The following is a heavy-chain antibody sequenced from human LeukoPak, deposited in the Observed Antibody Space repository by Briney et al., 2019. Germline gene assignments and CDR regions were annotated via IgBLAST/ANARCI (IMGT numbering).Heavy chain of an antibody. CDR1: GGSFSGYY. Sequence: SETLSLTCAVYGGSFSGYYWSWIRRPPGKGLEWIGYIYYSGSTYYNPSLKSRVTISVDTSKNQFSLKLSSVTAADTAVYYCARGSGYFRVDYWGQGTLVTVSS. CDR2: IYYSGST. D-gene: IGHD3-22*01. V-gene: IGHV4-30-4*08. J-gene: IGHJ4*02. CDR3: ARGSGYFRVDY.